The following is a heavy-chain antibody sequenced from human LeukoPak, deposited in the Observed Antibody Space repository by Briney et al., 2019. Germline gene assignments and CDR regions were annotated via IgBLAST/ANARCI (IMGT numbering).Heavy chain of an antibody. CDR3: ARGMGVLVPAAAWFDP. V-gene: IGHV1-2*02. J-gene: IGHJ5*02. Sequence: ASMKVSCKASGDTLSGYYIHWVRQAPGQGLEWMGWINPNSGGTNYAQKFQGRVTMTRDTSISTAYMDLSRLRSDDTAVYYCARGMGVLVPAAAWFDPWGQGTLVTVSS. D-gene: IGHD2-2*01. CDR1: GDTLSGYY. CDR2: INPNSGGT.